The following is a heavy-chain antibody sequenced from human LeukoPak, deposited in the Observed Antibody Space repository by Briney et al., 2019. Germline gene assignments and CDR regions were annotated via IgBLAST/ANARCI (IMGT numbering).Heavy chain of an antibody. V-gene: IGHV4-34*01. Sequence: SETLSLTCAVYGGSFSGYYWSWIRQPPGKGLEWIGSIYYSGSTYYNPSLKSRVTISVDTSKNQFSLKLSSVTAADTAVYYCVRSPYSSSWYYIFDYWGQGTLVTVSS. CDR3: VRSPYSSSWYYIFDY. CDR1: GGSFSGYY. J-gene: IGHJ4*02. D-gene: IGHD6-13*01. CDR2: IYYSGST.